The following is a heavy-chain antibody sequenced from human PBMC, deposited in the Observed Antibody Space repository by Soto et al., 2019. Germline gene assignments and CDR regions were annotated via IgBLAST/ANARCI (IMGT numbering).Heavy chain of an antibody. Sequence: GSLRLSCAASGFTVSRNYMSWVRQAPGKGLEWVSVIYSGGSTYYADSVKGRFTISRDNSKNTLYLQMNSLRAEDTAVYYCARDRWVSPPNYYYYGMDVWGQGTRVTIS. CDR3: ARDRWVSPPNYYYYGMDV. V-gene: IGHV3-53*01. J-gene: IGHJ6*02. CDR1: GFTVSRNY. CDR2: IYSGGST. D-gene: IGHD6-13*01.